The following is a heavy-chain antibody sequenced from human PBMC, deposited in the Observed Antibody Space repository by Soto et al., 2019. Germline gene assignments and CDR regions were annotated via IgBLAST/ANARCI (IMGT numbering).Heavy chain of an antibody. Sequence: PGESLKISCKGSGYSFTSYWISWVRQMPGKGLEWMGRIDPSDSYTNYSPSFQGHVTISADKSISTAYLQWSSLKASDTAMYYCASYGHFTIIVVVILYCYGMDVWGQGTTVTVSS. CDR3: ASYGHFTIIVVVILYCYGMDV. D-gene: IGHD3-22*01. CDR2: IDPSDSYT. CDR1: GYSFTSYW. J-gene: IGHJ6*02. V-gene: IGHV5-10-1*01.